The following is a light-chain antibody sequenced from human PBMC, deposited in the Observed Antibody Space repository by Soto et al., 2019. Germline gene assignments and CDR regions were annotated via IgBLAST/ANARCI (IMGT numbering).Light chain of an antibody. Sequence: EIVLTQSPDTLSLSPGERATLSCRASLSVGSYLAWYQQKPGQAPRLLIYASSNRATGIPARFSGSGSGIDFTLTISSLEPEDFAVYYCQQRSNWYTFGQGTKLEIK. CDR2: ASS. J-gene: IGKJ2*01. CDR1: LSVGSY. CDR3: QQRSNWYT. V-gene: IGKV3-11*01.